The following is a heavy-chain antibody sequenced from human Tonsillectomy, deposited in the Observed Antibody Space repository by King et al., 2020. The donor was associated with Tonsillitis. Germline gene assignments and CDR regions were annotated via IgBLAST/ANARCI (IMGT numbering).Heavy chain of an antibody. D-gene: IGHD3-10*01. Sequence: QLQESGPGLVKPSETLSLTCSVSGVSISSYYWSWIRQPPGKGLEWIGYIYYSGSTNYNPSLRSRVTISADTSKNQFSLKLSSVTAADTAVYYCARLYVLVWFAVDYWGQGTLVPVSS. V-gene: IGHV4-59*08. CDR3: ARLYVLVWFAVDY. J-gene: IGHJ4*02. CDR1: GVSISSYY. CDR2: IYYSGST.